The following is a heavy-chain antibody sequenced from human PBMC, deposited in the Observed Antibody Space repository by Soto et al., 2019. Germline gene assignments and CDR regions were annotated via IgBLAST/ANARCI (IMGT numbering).Heavy chain of an antibody. J-gene: IGHJ6*02. CDR1: GFTFSSYA. D-gene: IGHD4-17*01. CDR3: AKFDYGDYGYYYYGMDV. Sequence: GGSLRLSCAASGFTFSSYAVSWVRQAPGKGLEWVSVISGSGGSTYYADSVKGRFTISRDNSKNTLYLQLNTLRAEDTAVYYCAKFDYGDYGYYYYGMDVWGQGTTVTVSS. CDR2: ISGSGGST. V-gene: IGHV3-23*01.